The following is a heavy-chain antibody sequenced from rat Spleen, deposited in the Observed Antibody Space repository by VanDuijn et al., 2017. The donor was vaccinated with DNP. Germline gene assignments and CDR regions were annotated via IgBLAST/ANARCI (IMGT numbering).Heavy chain of an antibody. Sequence: EVHLVESGGGLVQPGGSLKLSCAASGFTFSAYYMAWVRQAPAKGLEWVAYIGSAAYAPYYGDSVKGRFTISRDNAKSTLYLQMNSLRSEDMATYYCVRWNSGHFDYWGQGVMVTVSS. CDR3: VRWNSGHFDY. CDR1: GFTFSAYY. J-gene: IGHJ2*01. CDR2: IGSAAYAP. V-gene: IGHV5-22*01. D-gene: IGHD4-3*01.